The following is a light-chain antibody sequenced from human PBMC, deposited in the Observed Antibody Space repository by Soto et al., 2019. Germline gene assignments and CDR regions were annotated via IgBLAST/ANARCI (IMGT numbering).Light chain of an antibody. CDR2: AAS. CDR1: QGISNY. J-gene: IGKJ1*01. CDR3: QRYNSAPRT. V-gene: IGKV1-27*01. Sequence: DIQMTQSPSSLSASVGDRVTITCRASQGISNYVAWYQQRPGEVPNLLIYAASTLQSGVPSRFSGSGSGTDFTLTISSLQPEDVATYYCQRYNSAPRTFGQGTKVEIK.